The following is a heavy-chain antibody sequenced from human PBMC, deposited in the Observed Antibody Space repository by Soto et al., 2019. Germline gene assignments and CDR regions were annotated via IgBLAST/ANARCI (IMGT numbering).Heavy chain of an antibody. D-gene: IGHD3-9*01. CDR1: GFTFSSYA. J-gene: IGHJ4*02. V-gene: IGHV3-30-3*01. CDR3: ASMDARLRYFDWPLDY. Sequence: QVQLVESGGGVVQPGRSLRLSCAASGFTFSSYAMHWVRQAPGKGLEWVVVISYDGSNKYYADSVKGRFTISRDNSKNTLYLQMNSLRAEDTAVYYCASMDARLRYFDWPLDYWGQGTLVTVSS. CDR2: ISYDGSNK.